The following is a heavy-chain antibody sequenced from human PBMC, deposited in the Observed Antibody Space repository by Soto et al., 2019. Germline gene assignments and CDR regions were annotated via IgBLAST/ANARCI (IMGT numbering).Heavy chain of an antibody. CDR2: IMPVFPTA. J-gene: IGHJ6*01. V-gene: IGHV1-69*12. CDR3: ARDKDRQQLGGNYYYIMDV. D-gene: IGHD3-3*02. Sequence: QVQLVQSGAEVKKPGSSVKVSCKTSGGTFRTSAISWVRQAPGQGLEWMGGIMPVFPTADYAQKFQGRVTITADESTSTAHLELSRLRSEDTAVYYCARDKDRQQLGGNYYYIMDVWGQGTTVTVSS. CDR1: GGTFRTSA.